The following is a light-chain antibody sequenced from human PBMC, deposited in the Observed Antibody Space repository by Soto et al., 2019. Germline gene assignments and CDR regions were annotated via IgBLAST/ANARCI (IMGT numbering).Light chain of an antibody. CDR3: QYYGNSAPWT. J-gene: IGKJ1*01. CDR2: RGS. V-gene: IGKV3-20*01. CDR1: QNIRGNE. Sequence: EVVLTQSPGTLSLSPGERATLSCRASQNIRGNELAWYQQKPGQAPRLLIYRGSTRATGIPDRFSGRGSGTYFTLTISRLEPEYFAVYYCQYYGNSAPWTFGQGTKVEIK.